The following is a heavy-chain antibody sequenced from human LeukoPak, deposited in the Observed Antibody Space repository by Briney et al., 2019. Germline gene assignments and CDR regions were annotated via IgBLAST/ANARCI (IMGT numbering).Heavy chain of an antibody. CDR2: ISGSGGST. CDR1: GFTFSSYA. V-gene: IGHV3-23*01. J-gene: IGHJ6*03. D-gene: IGHD3-3*01. Sequence: GGSLRLSCAASGFTFSSYAMSWVRQAPGKGLEWVSAISGSGGSTYYADSVKGRFTISRDNAKNSLYLQMNSLRAEDTAVYYCARDVLRFLYYMDVWGKGTTVTVSS. CDR3: ARDVLRFLYYMDV.